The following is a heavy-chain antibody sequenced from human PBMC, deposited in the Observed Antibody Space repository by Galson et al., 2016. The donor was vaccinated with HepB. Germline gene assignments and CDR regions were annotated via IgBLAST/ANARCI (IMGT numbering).Heavy chain of an antibody. J-gene: IGHJ4*02. CDR1: VGSLSSYL. V-gene: IGHV1-69*06. CDR2: IIPTFGAV. D-gene: IGHD2-21*01. CDR3: ARGPYSDTSFYDF. Sequence: SCKASVGSLSSYLVTWLRQAPGQGLQWLGGIIPTFGAVKYAEKFQGRITITADTSTNTVYLGLTSLRSGDTAVYFCARGPYSDTSFYDFWGQGTLVTVAS.